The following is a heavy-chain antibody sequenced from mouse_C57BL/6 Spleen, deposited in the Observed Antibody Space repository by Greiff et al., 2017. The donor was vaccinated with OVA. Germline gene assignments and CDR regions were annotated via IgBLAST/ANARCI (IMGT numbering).Heavy chain of an antibody. CDR2: ISSGGSYT. CDR3: ARHQTAQATGAMDY. Sequence: EVHLVESGGDLVKPGGSLKLSCAASGFTFSSYGMSWVRQTPDKRLEWVATISSGGSYTYYPDSVKGRFTISRDNAKNTLYLQMSSLKSEDTAMYYCARHQTAQATGAMDYWGQGTSVTVSS. D-gene: IGHD3-2*02. CDR1: GFTFSSYG. J-gene: IGHJ4*01. V-gene: IGHV5-6*01.